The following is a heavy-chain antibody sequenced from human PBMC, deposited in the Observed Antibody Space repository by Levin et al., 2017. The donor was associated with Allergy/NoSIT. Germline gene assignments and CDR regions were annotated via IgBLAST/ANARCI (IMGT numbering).Heavy chain of an antibody. CDR1: GFTFSDYY. V-gene: IGHV3-11*01. CDR3: ARSGVTTVTTGLDY. CDR2: ISSSGSTI. J-gene: IGHJ4*02. D-gene: IGHD4-17*01. Sequence: GESLKISCAASGFTFSDYYMSWIRQAPGKWLEWVSYISSSGSTIYYADSVKGRFTISRDNAKNSLYLQMNSLRAEDTAVYSCARSGVTTVTTGLDYWGQGTQVIVSS.